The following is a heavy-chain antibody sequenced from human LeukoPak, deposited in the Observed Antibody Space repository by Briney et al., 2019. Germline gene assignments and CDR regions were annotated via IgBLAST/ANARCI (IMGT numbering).Heavy chain of an antibody. D-gene: IGHD5-24*01. CDR3: AKDRDGEVDY. V-gene: IGHV3-30*18. Sequence: GGSLRLSCAASGFTFSSYAMSWVRQAPGKGLEWVAVISYDGSNKYYADSVKGRFTISRDNSKNTLYLQMNSLRAEDTAVYYCAKDRDGEVDYWGQGTLVTVSS. CDR1: GFTFSSYA. CDR2: ISYDGSNK. J-gene: IGHJ4*02.